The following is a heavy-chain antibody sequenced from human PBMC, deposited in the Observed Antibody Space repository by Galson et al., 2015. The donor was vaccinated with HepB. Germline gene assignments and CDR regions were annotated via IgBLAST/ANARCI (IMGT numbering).Heavy chain of an antibody. CDR1: GFTFSSYW. CDR2: IKQDGSEK. V-gene: IGHV3-7*05. CDR3: ARGNVWDCSGGSCYEEFDY. J-gene: IGHJ4*02. Sequence: SLRLSCAASGFTFSSYWMSWVRQAPGKGLEWVANIKQDGSEKYYVDSVKGRFTISRDNAKNSLYLQMNSLRAEDTAVYYCARGNVWDCSGGSCYEEFDYWGQGTLVTVSS. D-gene: IGHD2-15*01.